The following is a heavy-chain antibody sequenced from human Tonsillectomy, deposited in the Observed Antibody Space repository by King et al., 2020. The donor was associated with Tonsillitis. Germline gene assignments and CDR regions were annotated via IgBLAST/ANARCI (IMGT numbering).Heavy chain of an antibody. CDR1: GFTVSGYY. CDR2: IYSSGRT. Sequence: EVQLVESGGGLIQPGGSLRLSCAASGFTVSGYYMSWVRQAPGKGLEWVSVIYSSGRTYYADSVKGRFTISRDNSKNTLYLQMNSLRAEDTAVYYCARDHPRISGFYPDAFDIWGQGTKVIVSS. D-gene: IGHD3-22*01. CDR3: ARDHPRISGFYPDAFDI. V-gene: IGHV3-53*01. J-gene: IGHJ3*02.